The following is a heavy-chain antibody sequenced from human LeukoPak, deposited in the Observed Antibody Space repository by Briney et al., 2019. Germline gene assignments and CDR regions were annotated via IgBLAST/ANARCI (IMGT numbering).Heavy chain of an antibody. CDR1: GFTFSSYW. V-gene: IGHV3-7*01. J-gene: IGHJ4*02. CDR2: IKQDGSEK. CDR3: ARDGAHYYGSGSYYKS. Sequence: PGGSLRLSCAASGFTFSSYWMSWFRQAPGKGLEGVANIKQDGSEKYYVDSVKGRFTISRDNAKNSLYLQMNSLRAEDTAVYYCARDGAHYYGSGSYYKSWGQGTLVTVSS. D-gene: IGHD3-10*01.